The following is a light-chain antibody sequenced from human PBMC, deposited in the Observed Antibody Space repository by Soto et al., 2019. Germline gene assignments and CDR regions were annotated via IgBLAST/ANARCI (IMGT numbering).Light chain of an antibody. V-gene: IGKV3-15*01. Sequence: EIVMTQSPPTLSVSPGERAPLSCGASQSVSSTLAWYQQKPGQAPRLLIYGASTRATGIPARFSGSGSGTEFTLTISSLQSEDFAVYYCQQYIYWPWTFGQGTKVDIK. CDR2: GAS. CDR3: QQYIYWPWT. CDR1: QSVSST. J-gene: IGKJ1*01.